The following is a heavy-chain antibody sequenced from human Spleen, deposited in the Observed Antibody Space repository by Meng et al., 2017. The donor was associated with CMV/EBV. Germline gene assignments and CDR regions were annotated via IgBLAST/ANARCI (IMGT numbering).Heavy chain of an antibody. CDR1: GFTFDDYA. J-gene: IGHJ3*02. V-gene: IGHV3-9*01. CDR2: ISWNSGTI. CDR3: AKAPGKDAFDI. Sequence: SLKISCAASGFTFDDYAMHWVRQAPGKGLEWVSRISWNSGTIDYADSVKGRFTISRDNDKNSLHLQVNSLRAEDTALYYCAKAPGKDAFDIWGQGTMVTVSS.